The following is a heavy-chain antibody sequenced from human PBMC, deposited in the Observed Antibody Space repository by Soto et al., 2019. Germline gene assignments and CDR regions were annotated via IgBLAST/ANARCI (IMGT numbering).Heavy chain of an antibody. CDR3: AKDLGGGWIPDYFDH. Sequence: QVQLGESGGGVVQPGRSLRLSCAASGFTFSSYGMHWVRQAPGKGLEWVAVISYDGTSTDFADYVKGRFTIYRDNSKNALFLEMNSLRAEDTAVYYCAKDLGGGWIPDYFDHWGQGTLVTVSS. V-gene: IGHV3-30*18. D-gene: IGHD3-16*01. CDR1: GFTFSSYG. J-gene: IGHJ4*02. CDR2: ISYDGTST.